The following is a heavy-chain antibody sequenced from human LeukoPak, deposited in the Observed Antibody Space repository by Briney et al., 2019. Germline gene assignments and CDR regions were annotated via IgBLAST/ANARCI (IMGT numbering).Heavy chain of an antibody. Sequence: GASVKVSCKASGYTFTNFDINWVRQATGQGLEWMGWMNPRSGSTGYAQKLQGRVTMTRDTSTSTAYMEMSSLRSDDAAVYYCARDDYPYGMDVWGQGTTVTVSS. D-gene: IGHD3-16*01. V-gene: IGHV1-8*01. CDR3: ARDDYPYGMDV. CDR1: GYTFTNFD. CDR2: MNPRSGST. J-gene: IGHJ6*02.